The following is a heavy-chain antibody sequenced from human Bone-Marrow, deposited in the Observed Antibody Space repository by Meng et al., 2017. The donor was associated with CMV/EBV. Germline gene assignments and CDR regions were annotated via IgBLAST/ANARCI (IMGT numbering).Heavy chain of an antibody. CDR2: INHSGST. CDR3: ARAAEAEAATLWVNWFDP. Sequence: GSLRLSRAAYGGSFSGYYWSWIRQPPGKGLEWIGEINHSGSTNYNPSLKSRVTISVDTSKNQFPLKLSSVTAADTAVYYCARAAEAEAATLWVNWFDPWGQGTLVTVSS. CDR1: GGSFSGYY. J-gene: IGHJ5*02. D-gene: IGHD2-15*01. V-gene: IGHV4-34*01.